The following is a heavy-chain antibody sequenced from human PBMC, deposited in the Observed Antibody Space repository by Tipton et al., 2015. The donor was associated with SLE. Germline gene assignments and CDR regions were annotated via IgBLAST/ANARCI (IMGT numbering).Heavy chain of an antibody. CDR1: GGSISSQY. Sequence: TLSLTCTVSGGSISSQYWSWIRQPPGKGLEWIGYVYSSGSTNYNPSLKSRVTISVDMSKNQFSLKLGSVTAADTAVYYCARTGWELLDYWGQGTLVTVSS. D-gene: IGHD1-26*01. CDR2: VYSSGST. CDR3: ARTGWELLDY. V-gene: IGHV4-59*11. J-gene: IGHJ4*02.